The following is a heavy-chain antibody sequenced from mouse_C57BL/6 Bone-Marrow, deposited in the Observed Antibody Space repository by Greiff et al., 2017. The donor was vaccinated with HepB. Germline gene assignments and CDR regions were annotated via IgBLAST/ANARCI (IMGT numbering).Heavy chain of an antibody. Sequence: EVQLVESGGDLVKPGGSLKLSCAASGFTFSSYGMSWVRQTPDKRLEWVATISSGGSYTYYPDSVKGRFTISRDNAKNTLYLQMSSLKSEDTAMYYCARRRSYYYAMDYWGQGTSVTVSS. CDR2: ISSGGSYT. CDR3: ARRRSYYYAMDY. CDR1: GFTFSSYG. V-gene: IGHV5-6*01. J-gene: IGHJ4*01.